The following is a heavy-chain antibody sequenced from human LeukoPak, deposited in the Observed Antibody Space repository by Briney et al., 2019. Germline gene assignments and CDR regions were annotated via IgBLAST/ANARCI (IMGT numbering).Heavy chain of an antibody. CDR2: IYYSGST. CDR3: ARDYCSSTSCLFDY. V-gene: IGHV4-59*01. J-gene: IGHJ4*02. D-gene: IGHD2-2*01. Sequence: SETLSLTCTVSGGSISSYYWSWIRQPPGKGLEWIGYIYYSGSTSYNPSLKSRVTISVDTSKNQFSLKLSSVTAADTAVYYCARDYCSSTSCLFDYWGQGTLVTVSS. CDR1: GGSISSYY.